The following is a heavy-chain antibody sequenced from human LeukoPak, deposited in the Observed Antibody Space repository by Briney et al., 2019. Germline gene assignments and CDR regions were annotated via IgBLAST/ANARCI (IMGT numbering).Heavy chain of an antibody. D-gene: IGHD5-18*01. V-gene: IGHV3-30*02. Sequence: GGSLRLSCAASGFTFSSYGMHWVRQAPGKGLEWVAVIWYDGSNKYYADSVKGRFTISRDNSKNTLYLQMNSLRAEDTAVYYCAKFPLGYSYGAYFDYWGQGTLVTVSS. CDR2: IWYDGSNK. CDR1: GFTFSSYG. CDR3: AKFPLGYSYGAYFDY. J-gene: IGHJ4*02.